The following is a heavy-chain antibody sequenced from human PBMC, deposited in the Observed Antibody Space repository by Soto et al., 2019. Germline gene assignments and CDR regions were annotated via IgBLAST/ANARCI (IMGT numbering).Heavy chain of an antibody. CDR3: ARDPYYDFWSGYLPYYYYYGMDV. V-gene: IGHV3-33*01. CDR1: GFTFSSYG. CDR2: IWYDGSNK. D-gene: IGHD3-3*01. J-gene: IGHJ6*02. Sequence: QVQLVESGGGVVQPGRSLRLSCAASGFTFSSYGMHWVRQAPGKGLEWVAVIWYDGSNKYYADSVKGRFTISRDNSKNTMYLQMTGLSAEDTAVYYCARDPYYDFWSGYLPYYYYYGMDVWGQGTTVTVSS.